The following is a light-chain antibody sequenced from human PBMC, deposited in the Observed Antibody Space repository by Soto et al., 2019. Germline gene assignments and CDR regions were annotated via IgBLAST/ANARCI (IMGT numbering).Light chain of an antibody. Sequence: EIVMTQSPATLSMSPGERATLSCGASQSASSYLAWYQQKPGQAPRILMYDASTRATGISARFSGSGSGTEFTLTISSLQSEDFAVYYCQQYNNWPPITFGQGTRLEIK. CDR2: DAS. CDR1: QSASSY. J-gene: IGKJ5*01. V-gene: IGKV3-15*01. CDR3: QQYNNWPPIT.